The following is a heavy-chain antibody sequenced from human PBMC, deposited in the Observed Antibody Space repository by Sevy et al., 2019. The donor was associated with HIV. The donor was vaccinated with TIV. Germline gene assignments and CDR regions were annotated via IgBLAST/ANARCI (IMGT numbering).Heavy chain of an antibody. D-gene: IGHD3-10*01. CDR2: IHSNGST. J-gene: IGHJ4*02. CDR1: GGSISSGSYY. CDR3: ATSWRYYASGKPEDLFDY. V-gene: IGHV4-61*02. Sequence: SETLSLTCAVSGGSISSGSYYWTWIRQPAGKGLEWIGRIHSNGSTNYNPSLKSRVTTSADTSKNQFSLKLRSVTAADTAVYYCATSWRYYASGKPEDLFDYWGQGTQVTVSS.